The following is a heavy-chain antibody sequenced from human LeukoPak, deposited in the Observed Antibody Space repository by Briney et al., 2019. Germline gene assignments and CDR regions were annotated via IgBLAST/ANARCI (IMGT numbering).Heavy chain of an antibody. J-gene: IGHJ4*02. CDR1: GFSFSATG. CDR3: VKDHCGGDCGEDPYFDH. V-gene: IGHV3-33*03. CDR2: IWYDGSNK. D-gene: IGHD2-21*02. Sequence: PGGSLRLSCAASGFSFSATGMHWVRQTPGKGLEWVAVIWYDGSNKFYADSVQGRFTISRDNAKSIVYLQMNSLRAEDTALYFCVKDHCGGDCGEDPYFDHWGQGTLVTVSS.